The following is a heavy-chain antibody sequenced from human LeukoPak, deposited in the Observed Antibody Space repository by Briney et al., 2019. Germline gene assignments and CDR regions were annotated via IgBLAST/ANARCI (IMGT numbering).Heavy chain of an antibody. Sequence: PGGSLRLSCVASGSTLSSYAMSWVRQAPGKGLEWVSGISGSGGSTYYADSVKGRFTISRDNSKNTLYLQMHSLRAEDTAVYYCAKDEGLTGTTQFDPWGQGTLVTVSS. V-gene: IGHV3-23*01. CDR1: GSTLSSYA. CDR2: ISGSGGST. D-gene: IGHD1-7*01. CDR3: AKDEGLTGTTQFDP. J-gene: IGHJ5*02.